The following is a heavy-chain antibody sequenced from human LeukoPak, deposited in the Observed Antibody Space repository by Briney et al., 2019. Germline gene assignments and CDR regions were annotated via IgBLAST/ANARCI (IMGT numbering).Heavy chain of an antibody. CDR2: INHSGST. CDR3: ARGRRDITSWMVAAPFDY. Sequence: SETLSLTCAVYGGSFSGYYWSWIRQPPGKGLEWIGEINHSGSTNYNPSLKSRVTISVDTSKNQFSLKLSSVTAADTAVYYCARGRRDITSWMVAAPFDYWGQGTLVTVSS. J-gene: IGHJ4*02. CDR1: GGSFSGYY. V-gene: IGHV4-34*01. D-gene: IGHD2-15*01.